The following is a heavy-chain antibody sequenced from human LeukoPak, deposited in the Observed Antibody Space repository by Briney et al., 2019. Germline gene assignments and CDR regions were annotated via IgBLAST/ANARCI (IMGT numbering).Heavy chain of an antibody. CDR2: INPNSGGT. CDR3: ARDSGWELLNYFDY. D-gene: IGHD1-26*01. V-gene: IGHV1-2*02. Sequence: GASVKVSCKASGGTFSSYAISWVRQAPGQGLEWMGWINPNSGGTNYAQKFQGRVTMTRDTSISTAYMELSRLRSDDTAVYYCARDSGWELLNYFDYWGQGTLVTVSS. CDR1: GGTFSSYA. J-gene: IGHJ4*02.